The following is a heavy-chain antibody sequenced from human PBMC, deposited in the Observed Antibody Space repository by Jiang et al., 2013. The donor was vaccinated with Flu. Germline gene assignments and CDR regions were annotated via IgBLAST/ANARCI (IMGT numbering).Heavy chain of an antibody. CDR2: LMVIGSDT. CDR3: TRALWEHLFDY. V-gene: IGHV3-74*03. CDR1: GFTFTTTG. J-gene: IGHJ4*02. D-gene: IGHD1-26*01. Sequence: RLSCAASGFTFTTTGCIGSAKLQGRGWCGSHVLMVIGSDTMYAESVKGPDFTISRDNAKNTLYLQMNSPRAEDSAVYYCTRALWEHLFDYWGQGTLVTVSS.